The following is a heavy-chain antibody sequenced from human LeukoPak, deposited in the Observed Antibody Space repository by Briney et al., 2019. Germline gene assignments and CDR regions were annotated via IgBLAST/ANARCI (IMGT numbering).Heavy chain of an antibody. V-gene: IGHV4-4*07. D-gene: IGHD5-12*01. Sequence: SETLSLTCTVSGGSISSYYWSWIRQPAGKGLEWIGRIYTSGSTSYNPSLKSRVTMSVDTSKNQFSLKLSSVTAADTAVYYCARDNVGDVWLRFQENWFDPWGQGTLVTVSS. CDR1: GGSISSYY. CDR3: ARDNVGDVWLRFQENWFDP. CDR2: IYTSGST. J-gene: IGHJ5*02.